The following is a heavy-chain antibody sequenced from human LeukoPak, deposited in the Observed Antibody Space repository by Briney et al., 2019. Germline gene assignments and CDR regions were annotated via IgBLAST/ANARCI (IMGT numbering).Heavy chain of an antibody. J-gene: IGHJ4*02. CDR1: GFTFSSYG. D-gene: IGHD6-13*01. Sequence: GGSLRLSCAASGFTFSSYGMHWVRQAPGKGLEWVAFIRYDGNNKYYADSVKGRFTISRDNSKNTLYLQMDSLRTEDTAVYYCGKGGTWSDYWGQGTLVTVSS. CDR3: GKGGTWSDY. CDR2: IRYDGNNK. V-gene: IGHV3-30*02.